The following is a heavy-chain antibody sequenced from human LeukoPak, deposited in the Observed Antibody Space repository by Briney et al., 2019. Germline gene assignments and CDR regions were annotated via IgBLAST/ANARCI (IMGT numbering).Heavy chain of an antibody. CDR1: GGSISTYY. D-gene: IGHD5-18*01. V-gene: IGHV4-4*07. CDR3: ARLRGYSYTDAFDI. CDR2: IYSLGTT. J-gene: IGHJ3*02. Sequence: PSETLSLTCTVPGGSISTYYWSWIRQPAGKGLEWLGRIYSLGTTNYNPSLKSRVTMSVDTSKNQFSLNLNSVTAADTAVYYCARLRGYSYTDAFDIWGQGTMVTVSS.